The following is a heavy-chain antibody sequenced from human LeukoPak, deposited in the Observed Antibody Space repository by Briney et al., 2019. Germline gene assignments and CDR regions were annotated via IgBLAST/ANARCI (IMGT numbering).Heavy chain of an antibody. J-gene: IGHJ3*02. D-gene: IGHD2-2*01. Sequence: SGRSLRLSSAASGFTFSSYGMHWVRQAPGKGLEWVAVIWYDGSNKYYADSVKGRFTISRDNSKNTLYLQMNSLRAEDTAVYYCARSLVVVPAIDAFDIWGQGTMVTVSS. CDR3: ARSLVVVPAIDAFDI. CDR1: GFTFSSYG. CDR2: IWYDGSNK. V-gene: IGHV3-33*01.